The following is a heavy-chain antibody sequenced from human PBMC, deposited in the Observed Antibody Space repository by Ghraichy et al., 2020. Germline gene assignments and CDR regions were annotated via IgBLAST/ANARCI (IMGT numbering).Heavy chain of an antibody. D-gene: IGHD1-26*01. V-gene: IGHV3-74*01. CDR1: GFTFSNYW. CDR2: INTNGRTT. CDR3: ARVGIVQPTY. J-gene: IGHJ4*02. Sequence: GVLNISCATSGFTFSNYWMHWVRQAPGKGLVLVSHINTNGRTTIYADSVKGRFTIARDNAKNTLYLQMNSLRADDTAVYYCARVGIVQPTYWGQGSLVTVSS.